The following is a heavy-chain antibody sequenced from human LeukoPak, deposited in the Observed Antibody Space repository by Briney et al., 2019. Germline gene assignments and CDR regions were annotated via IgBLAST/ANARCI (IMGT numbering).Heavy chain of an antibody. J-gene: IGHJ1*01. CDR1: GGPITSNTYY. Sequence: SHTVSLTCSVSGGPITSNTYYWNWIRQHPEKGLLGVGYIFRSGVPYANPSLWSRLTLSSAQSTNQFSLTLTSVTAADTAVYYCARSRSQPGFLDSTGSFMGPPSGADWWGQGTRVIVSS. D-gene: IGHD3-22*01. CDR3: ARSRSQPGFLDSTGSFMGPPSGADW. CDR2: IFRSGVP. V-gene: IGHV4-31*03.